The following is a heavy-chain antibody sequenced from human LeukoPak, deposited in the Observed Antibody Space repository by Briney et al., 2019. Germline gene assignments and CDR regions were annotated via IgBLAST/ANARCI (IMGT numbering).Heavy chain of an antibody. D-gene: IGHD3-10*02. CDR2: ISSSSPYI. J-gene: IGHJ6*04. Sequence: PGGSLRLSCAASGFTFSTYTMNWVRQAPGKGLEWVSSISSSSPYIYYADSVKGRFTISRDNAKNSLYLQMNSLRAEDTAVYYCAELGITMIGGVWGKGTTVTISS. V-gene: IGHV3-21*01. CDR3: AELGITMIGGV. CDR1: GFTFSTYT.